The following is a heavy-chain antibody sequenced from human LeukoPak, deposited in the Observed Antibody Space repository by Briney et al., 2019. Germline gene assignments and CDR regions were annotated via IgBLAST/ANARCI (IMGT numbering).Heavy chain of an antibody. D-gene: IGHD6-19*01. CDR2: IRDSGAST. V-gene: IGHV3-23*01. CDR3: ASGYYSGWYIPYY. J-gene: IGHJ4*02. CDR1: GFTFLTYA. Sequence: GGSLRLSCAASGFTFLTYAMSWVRQAPGKGLQWVSVIRDSGASTYYADSVKGRLTISRDNSKNTLYLQMNSLRDEDTAVYYCASGYYSGWYIPYYWGQGTLVTVSS.